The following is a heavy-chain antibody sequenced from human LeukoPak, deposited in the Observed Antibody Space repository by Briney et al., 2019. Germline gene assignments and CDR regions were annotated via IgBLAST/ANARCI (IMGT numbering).Heavy chain of an antibody. CDR1: GGSITSDNYW. J-gene: IGHJ4*02. D-gene: IGHD4-17*01. V-gene: IGHV4-39*01. Sequence: SETLSLTCTVSGGSITSDNYWRGWIRQPPGRGLEWIGTISSRGTSRYNSSLSSRLTISLDTSNNQFSLHLSFVTAVDTAVYYCVRPRDYGFDNWGQGTLVTVSS. CDR2: ISSRGTS. CDR3: VRPRDYGFDN.